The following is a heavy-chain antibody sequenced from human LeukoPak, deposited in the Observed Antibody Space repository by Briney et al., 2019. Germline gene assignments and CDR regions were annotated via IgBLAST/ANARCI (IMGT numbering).Heavy chain of an antibody. D-gene: IGHD3/OR15-3a*01. V-gene: IGHV1-18*01. Sequence: ASVKVSCKASGYTFTSYGISWVRQAPGQGLEWMGWISAYNGNTNYAQKLQGRVTMTTDTSTSTAYMELRSLRSDDTAVYYCARDGLISLSPGGLRLILLRYWGQGTLVTVSS. CDR3: ARDGLISLSPGGLRLILLRY. J-gene: IGHJ4*02. CDR1: GYTFTSYG. CDR2: ISAYNGNT.